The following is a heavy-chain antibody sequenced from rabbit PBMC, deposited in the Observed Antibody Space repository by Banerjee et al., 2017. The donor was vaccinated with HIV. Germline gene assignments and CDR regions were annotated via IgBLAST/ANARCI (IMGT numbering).Heavy chain of an antibody. J-gene: IGHJ4*01. D-gene: IGHD8-1*01. V-gene: IGHV1S45*01. CDR1: GFSFSSTYY. Sequence: QEQLVESGGGLVQPEGSLTLTCTASGFSFSSTYYMCWVRQAPGKGLEWIACIYAGSSANTYYASWAKGRFTISKTSSTTVTLQMTSLTAADTATYFCARDAGSSPWHFNLWGPGTLVTVS. CDR2: IYAGSSANT. CDR3: ARDAGSSPWHFNL.